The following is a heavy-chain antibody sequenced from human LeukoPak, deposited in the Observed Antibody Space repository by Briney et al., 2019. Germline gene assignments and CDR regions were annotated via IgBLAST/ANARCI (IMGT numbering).Heavy chain of an antibody. CDR2: ISINADDT. D-gene: IGHD3-16*01. V-gene: IGHV3-23*01. J-gene: IGHJ4*02. CDR3: AKEIRPNDH. CDR1: GFAFSSHA. Sequence: GGSLRLSCAASGFAFSSHAMTWVRQAPGKGLQWVSSISINADDTHYADSVKGRFTISRDNSKKTLFLQMNSLRVDDTAIYYCAKEIRPNDHWGQGTLVIVSS.